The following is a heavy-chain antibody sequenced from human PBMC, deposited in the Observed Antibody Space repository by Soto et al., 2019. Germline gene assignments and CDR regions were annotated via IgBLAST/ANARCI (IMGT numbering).Heavy chain of an antibody. J-gene: IGHJ6*02. Sequence: SVNVSCKASGGTFSSYTISWVRQAPGQGLEWMGRIIPILGIANYAQKFQGRVTITADKSTSTAYMELSSLRSEDTAVYYCARAYYDSSGYYGGYYYYGMDVWG. CDR1: GGTFSSYT. D-gene: IGHD3-22*01. CDR2: IIPILGIA. V-gene: IGHV1-69*02. CDR3: ARAYYDSSGYYGGYYYYGMDV.